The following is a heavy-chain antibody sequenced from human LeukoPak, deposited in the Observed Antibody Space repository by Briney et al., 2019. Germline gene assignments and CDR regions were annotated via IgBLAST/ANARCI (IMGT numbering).Heavy chain of an antibody. CDR2: IYHSGST. V-gene: IGHV4-38-2*02. J-gene: IGHJ3*01. D-gene: IGHD3-3*01. Sequence: SETLSLTCTVSGDSISSGYYWGWIRQPPGKGLEWIGSIYHSGSTYYNPSLKSRVTISVDTSKNQFSLKLSSVTAADTAVYYCARETLEGGGVPHWGQGTMVTVSS. CDR3: ARETLEGGGVPH. CDR1: GDSISSGYY.